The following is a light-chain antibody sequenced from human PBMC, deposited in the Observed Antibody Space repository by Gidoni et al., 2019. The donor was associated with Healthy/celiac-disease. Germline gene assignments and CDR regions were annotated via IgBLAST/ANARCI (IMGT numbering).Light chain of an antibody. Sequence: NFMLTQPPSVSESPGQTVTISCTRSSGSIASNYVQWYQQRPGSSPTTVIYEDNQRPSGVPDRFSGSIDSSSNSASLTISGLKTEDEADYYCQSYDSSNHNWVFGGGTKLTVL. V-gene: IGLV6-57*01. CDR2: EDN. CDR1: SGSIASNY. J-gene: IGLJ3*02. CDR3: QSYDSSNHNWV.